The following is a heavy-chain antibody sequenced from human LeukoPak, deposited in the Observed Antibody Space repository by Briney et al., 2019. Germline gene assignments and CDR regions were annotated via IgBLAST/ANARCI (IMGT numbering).Heavy chain of an antibody. V-gene: IGHV1-18*01. D-gene: IGHD4-23*01. Sequence: ASVKVSCKASGYTFTSYGISWVRQAPGQGLEWMGWISAYNGNTNYAQKLQGRVTMTTDTSTSTAYMELRSLRSDDTAVYYRARDTTVVTSYYYGMDVWGQGTTVTVSS. J-gene: IGHJ6*02. CDR1: GYTFTSYG. CDR2: ISAYNGNT. CDR3: ARDTTVVTSYYYGMDV.